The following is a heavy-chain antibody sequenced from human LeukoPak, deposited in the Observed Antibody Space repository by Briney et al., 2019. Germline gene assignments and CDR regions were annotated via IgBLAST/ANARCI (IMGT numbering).Heavy chain of an antibody. D-gene: IGHD1-1*01. J-gene: IGHJ4*01. CDR2: VGISSGNT. Sequence: GGSLRLSCAASGFTFSDYSMNWVRQAPGKGLEWISYVGISSGNTKYADSVKGRFTISGDSAKNSVFLQMNSLRVEDTAVYYCARDPRYGLDNWGQGTLVTVSS. V-gene: IGHV3-48*04. CDR3: ARDPRYGLDN. CDR1: GFTFSDYS.